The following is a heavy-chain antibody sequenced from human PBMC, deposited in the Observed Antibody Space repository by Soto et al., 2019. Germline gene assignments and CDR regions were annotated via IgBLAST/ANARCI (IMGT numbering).Heavy chain of an antibody. V-gene: IGHV4-4*02. D-gene: IGHD2-2*01. CDR1: GGSISSSNW. CDR2: IYHSGST. J-gene: IGHJ6*02. CDR3: ARVVGGYYYGMDV. Sequence: SETLSLTCAVSGGSISSSNWWSWVRHPPGKGLEWIGEIYHSGSTNYNPSLKSRVTISVDKSKNQFSLKLSSVTAADTAVYYCARVVGGYYYGMDVWGQGTTVTVSS.